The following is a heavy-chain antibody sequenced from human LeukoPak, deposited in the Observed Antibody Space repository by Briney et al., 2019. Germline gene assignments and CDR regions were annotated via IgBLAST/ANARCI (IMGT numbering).Heavy chain of an antibody. CDR2: IYYSGST. V-gene: IGHV4-59*01. CDR3: ARAGWLQSPWDYYGMDV. D-gene: IGHD5-12*01. CDR1: GGSISSYY. Sequence: SETLSLTCTVSGGSISSYYWSWTRQPPGKGLEWIGYIYYSGSTNYNPSLKSRVTISVDTSKNQFSLKLSSVTAADTAVYYCARAGWLQSPWDYYGMDVWGQGTTVTVSS. J-gene: IGHJ6*02.